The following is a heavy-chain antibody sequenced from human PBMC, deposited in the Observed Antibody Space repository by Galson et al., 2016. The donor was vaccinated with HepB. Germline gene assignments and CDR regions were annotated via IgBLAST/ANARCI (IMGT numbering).Heavy chain of an antibody. D-gene: IGHD3-16*01. Sequence: SLRLSCAASGFTFSSYVMHWVRQAPGKGLEWVAVISHDGSNKYYADSVKGRFTISRDNPKNTQFLQMNSLRAEDTAVYYCARDKGGEIPETFDYWGQGALVTVSS. CDR3: ARDKGGEIPETFDY. V-gene: IGHV3-30*04. CDR1: GFTFSSYV. CDR2: ISHDGSNK. J-gene: IGHJ4*02.